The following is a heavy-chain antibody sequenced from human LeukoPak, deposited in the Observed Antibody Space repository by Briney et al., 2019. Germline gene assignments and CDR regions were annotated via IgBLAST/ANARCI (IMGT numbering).Heavy chain of an antibody. D-gene: IGHD5-18*01. CDR2: IIPIFGTA. J-gene: IGHJ4*02. CDR3: ARALQQRGYSYGPFDY. Sequence: GASVKVSCKASGYTFSGYDINWVRQATGQGLEWMGGIIPIFGTANYAQKFQGRVTITTDESTSTAYMELSSLRSEDTAVYYCARALQQRGYSYGPFDYWGQGTLVTVSS. CDR1: GYTFSGYD. V-gene: IGHV1-69*05.